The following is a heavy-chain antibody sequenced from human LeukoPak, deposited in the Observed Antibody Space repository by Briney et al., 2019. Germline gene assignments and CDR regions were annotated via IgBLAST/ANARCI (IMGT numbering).Heavy chain of an antibody. Sequence: GGSLRLSCAASGFTFSSYAMGWVRQAPGKGLEWVSAISGSGGSTYYADSVKGRFTISRDNSMDTLYLQMNSLRAEDTAVYYCAKRGYYYDSSAYYYFDYWGQGTLVTVSS. CDR3: AKRGYYYDSSAYYYFDY. CDR2: ISGSGGST. CDR1: GFTFSSYA. D-gene: IGHD3-22*01. V-gene: IGHV3-23*01. J-gene: IGHJ4*02.